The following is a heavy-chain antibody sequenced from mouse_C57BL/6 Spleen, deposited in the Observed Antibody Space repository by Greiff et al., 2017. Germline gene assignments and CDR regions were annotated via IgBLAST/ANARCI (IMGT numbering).Heavy chain of an antibody. J-gene: IGHJ4*01. V-gene: IGHV1-64*01. D-gene: IGHD4-1*02. CDR2: IHPNSGST. Sequence: QVHVKQPGAELVKPGASVKLSCKASGYTFTSYWMHWVKQRPGQGLEWIGMIHPNSGSTNYNEKFKSKATLTVDKSSSTAYMQLSSLTSEDSAVYYCAKPSTGTGAMDYWGQGTSVTVSS. CDR3: AKPSTGTGAMDY. CDR1: GYTFTSYW.